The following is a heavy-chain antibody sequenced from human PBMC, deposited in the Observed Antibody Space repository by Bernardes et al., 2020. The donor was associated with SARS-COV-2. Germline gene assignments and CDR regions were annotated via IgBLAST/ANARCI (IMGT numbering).Heavy chain of an antibody. V-gene: IGHV4-39*01. J-gene: IGHJ3*02. CDR2: IYYSGST. Sequence: SETLSLTCTVSGGSISSSSYYWGWIRQPPGKGLEWIGSIYYSGSTYYNPSLKSRVTISVDTTKNQFSLKLSSVTAADTALYYSAEDGSGSYYGDAFDIWGQGTMVTVSS. CDR1: GGSISSSSYY. CDR3: AEDGSGSYYGDAFDI. D-gene: IGHD1-26*01.